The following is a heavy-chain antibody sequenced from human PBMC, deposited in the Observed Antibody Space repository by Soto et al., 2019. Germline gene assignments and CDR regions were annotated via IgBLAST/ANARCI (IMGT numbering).Heavy chain of an antibody. D-gene: IGHD1-26*01. V-gene: IGHV1-58*01. CDR2: IVVGSGNT. J-gene: IGHJ3*02. CDR1: GFTFTSSA. CDR3: AAVGLVGATGTFDI. Sequence: ASVKVSCKASGFTFTSSAVQWVRQARGQRPEWIGWIVVGSGNTNYAQKFQERVTITRDMSTSTAYMELSSLKSEDTAVYYCAAVGLVGATGTFDIWGQGTMVTVS.